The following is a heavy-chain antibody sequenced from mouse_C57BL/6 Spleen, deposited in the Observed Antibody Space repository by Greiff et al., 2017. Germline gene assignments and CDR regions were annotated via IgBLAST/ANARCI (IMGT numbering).Heavy chain of an antibody. J-gene: IGHJ4*01. D-gene: IGHD2-1*01. CDR1: GYTFTSYW. Sequence: VQLQQSGAELAKPGASVKLSCKASGYTFTSYWMHWVKQRPGQGLEWIGYINPSSGYTKYNQKFKGKATLTADKSSSTAYMQLIKLTSEAAAVYYCARIYYCNSNGSIDDWGQGTSVTVSS. CDR3: ARIYYCNSNGSIDD. V-gene: IGHV1-7*01. CDR2: INPSSGYT.